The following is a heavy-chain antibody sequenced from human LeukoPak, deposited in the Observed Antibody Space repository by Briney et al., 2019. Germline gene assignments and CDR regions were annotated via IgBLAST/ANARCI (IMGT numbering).Heavy chain of an antibody. CDR1: GGSISSTNW. CDR2: IYYSGST. V-gene: IGHV4-4*02. D-gene: IGHD6-6*01. J-gene: IGHJ4*02. CDR3: ASVPRIAARDY. Sequence: SETLSLTCAVSGGSISSTNWWSWVRQPPGKGLEWIGSIYYSGSTYYNPSLKSRVTISVDTSENQFSLKLSSVTAADTAVYYCASVPRIAARDYWGQGTLVTVSS.